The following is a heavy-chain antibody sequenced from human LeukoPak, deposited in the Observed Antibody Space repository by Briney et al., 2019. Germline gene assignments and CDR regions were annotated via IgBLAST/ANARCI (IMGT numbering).Heavy chain of an antibody. J-gene: IGHJ4*02. CDR2: ITSKGGST. CDR1: GFTFSSYT. Sequence: GGSLRLSCAASGFTFSSYTMHWVRQAPGKGLEYVSSITSKGGSTYYANSVKGRFSISRDNSKNTLYLQMGSLSAEDMAVYYCARWFGGEFDYWGQGTLVTVSS. CDR3: ARWFGGEFDY. V-gene: IGHV3-64*01. D-gene: IGHD3-10*01.